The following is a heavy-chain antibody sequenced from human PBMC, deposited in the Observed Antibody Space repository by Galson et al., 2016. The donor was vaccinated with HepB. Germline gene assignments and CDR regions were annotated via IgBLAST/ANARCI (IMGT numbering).Heavy chain of an antibody. D-gene: IGHD6-13*01. V-gene: IGHV3-23*01. CDR3: AKGSLSAGYSYYMDV. Sequence: SLRLSCAASEFTFSKYAMTWVRQAPGKGLQWVSAISGSGSTTYYADSVKGRFTISRDNSNNTLYPQMSSLRAEDTAVYYCAKGSLSAGYSYYMDVWGKGTTVTVSS. CDR1: EFTFSKYA. J-gene: IGHJ6*03. CDR2: ISGSGSTT.